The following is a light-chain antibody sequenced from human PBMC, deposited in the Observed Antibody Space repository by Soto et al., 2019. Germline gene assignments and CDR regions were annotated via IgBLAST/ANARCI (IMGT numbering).Light chain of an antibody. Sequence: QSVPTQPPSASVTPGQRVTITCYGDNSNIASNSVNWYQQLPGTAPKLLIYSDNRRPSGVPDRFSASKSGASAFLTISGLQSDDEADYYCSSWDRSLDNWMFGGGTKLTVL. CDR2: SDN. CDR1: NSNIASNS. V-gene: IGLV1-44*01. CDR3: SSWDRSLDNWM. J-gene: IGLJ3*02.